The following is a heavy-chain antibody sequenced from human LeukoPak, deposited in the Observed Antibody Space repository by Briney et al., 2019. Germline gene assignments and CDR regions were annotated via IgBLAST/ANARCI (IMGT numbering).Heavy chain of an antibody. CDR1: GGSISSSSYY. V-gene: IGHV4-39*07. J-gene: IGHJ6*03. Sequence: SETLSLTCTVSGGSISSSSYYWGWIRQPPGKGLEWIGSIYYSGSTNYNPSLKSRVTISVDTSKNQFSLKLSSVTAADTAVYYCARGPPYVRTIFGVVRGYYYMDVWGKGTTVTVSS. CDR2: IYYSGST. D-gene: IGHD3-3*01. CDR3: ARGPPYVRTIFGVVRGYYYMDV.